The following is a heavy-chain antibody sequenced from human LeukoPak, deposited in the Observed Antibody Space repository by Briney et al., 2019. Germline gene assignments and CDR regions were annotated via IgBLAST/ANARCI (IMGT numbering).Heavy chain of an antibody. CDR1: GYSFTGYY. V-gene: IGHV1-2*02. CDR3: ATIKEGNAWYFDY. Sequence: ASVKVSCKASGYSFTGYYMHWVRQAPGPGLEWLGWINPNSGGAKYAQTFQGRVTMTRDTSISTVYMELSRLTSDDTAVYYCATIKEGNAWYFDYWGQGTLVTVSS. D-gene: IGHD2-2*01. CDR2: INPNSGGA. J-gene: IGHJ4*02.